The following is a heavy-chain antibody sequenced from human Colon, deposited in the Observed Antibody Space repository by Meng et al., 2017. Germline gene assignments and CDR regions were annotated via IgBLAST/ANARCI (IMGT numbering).Heavy chain of an antibody. Sequence: QVQFQQSGPGLVKPSQTLSLTGAISGDSVSSNRALWHWVRQSPSRGLEWLGQTYYRSEWQNHYGVSVKSRITINADTSRNHFSLHLNSVTPEDTAVYYCTTWYGEYWGQGTLVTVFS. CDR1: GDSVSSNRAL. CDR3: TTWYGEY. J-gene: IGHJ4*02. D-gene: IGHD3-10*01. V-gene: IGHV6-1*01. CDR2: TYYRSEWQN.